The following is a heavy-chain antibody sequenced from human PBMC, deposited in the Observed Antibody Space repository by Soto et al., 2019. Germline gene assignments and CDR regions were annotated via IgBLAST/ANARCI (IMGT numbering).Heavy chain of an antibody. CDR3: ARLMHYSHSGGSSHSGFDM. D-gene: IGHD2-21*01. CDR1: GYTFTGHY. J-gene: IGHJ3*02. V-gene: IGHV1-2*02. CDR2: INPNTGGT. Sequence: GASVKVSCKGSGYTFTGHYMHWVRQAPGQGLEWMGWINPNTGGTNYAQKFQGRVTMTRDTSISTAYMEVSSLRSDDTAVFYCARLMHYSHSGGSSHSGFDMWGQGTLVTVSS.